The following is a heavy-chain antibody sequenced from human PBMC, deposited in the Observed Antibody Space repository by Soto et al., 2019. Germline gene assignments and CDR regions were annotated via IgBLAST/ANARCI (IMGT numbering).Heavy chain of an antibody. J-gene: IGHJ6*03. V-gene: IGHV1-8*01. D-gene: IGHD2-2*01. CDR2: MNANSGNT. CDR1: GYTFTSYD. Sequence: QVQLVQSGAEVKKPGASVKVSCKASGYTFTSYDINWVRQATGQGLEWMGWMNANSGNTGYAQKLQGRVTMSRDTSVSTAYMELNNLTSEATDVYYCAGGRDILVVATAWPHFCYSYLDVLGKGTTVTLSS. CDR3: AGGRDILVVATAWPHFCYSYLDV.